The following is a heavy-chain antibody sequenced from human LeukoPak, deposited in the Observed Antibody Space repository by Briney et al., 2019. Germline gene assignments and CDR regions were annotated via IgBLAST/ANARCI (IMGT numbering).Heavy chain of an antibody. Sequence: GASVKVSCKASGYTSTSYDINWVRQATGQGLEWMGWMNPNSGNTGYAQKFQGRVTMTRNTSISTAYMELSSLRSEDTAVCYCARLPYSSGWYLNWGQGTLVTVSS. CDR3: ARLPYSSGWYLN. CDR1: GYTSTSYD. CDR2: MNPNSGNT. J-gene: IGHJ4*02. D-gene: IGHD6-19*01. V-gene: IGHV1-8*01.